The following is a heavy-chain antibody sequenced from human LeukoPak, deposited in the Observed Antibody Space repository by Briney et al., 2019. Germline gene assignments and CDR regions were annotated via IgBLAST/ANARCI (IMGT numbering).Heavy chain of an antibody. CDR1: GFTFSAYW. V-gene: IGHV3-7*01. CDR3: VSGGHVDF. Sequence: PGGSLRFSCAASGFTFSAYWMTWVRQSPGKGLEWVANMSPDGSEENYVDSVKGRFTISRDNAKSSLYLHMNSLRAEDTAVYYCVSGGHVDFFGQGTLVSVSS. CDR2: MSPDGSEE. J-gene: IGHJ4*02. D-gene: IGHD3-10*01.